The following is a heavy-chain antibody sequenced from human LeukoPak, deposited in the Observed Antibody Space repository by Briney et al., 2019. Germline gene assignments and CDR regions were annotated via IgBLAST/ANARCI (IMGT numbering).Heavy chain of an antibody. J-gene: IGHJ4*02. CDR3: AAEGSLYYYDF. D-gene: IGHD2-8*01. Sequence: GGSLTLSCAASGFIFHDYSMHWIRQAPGTGPEWVAVISYDGSNAYYEDSVKGRFTISRDNSKYTVDLQMNSLRPEDTAVYYCAAEGSLYYYDFWGKGTLVTVSS. V-gene: IGHV3-30*03. CDR2: ISYDGSNA. CDR1: GFIFHDYS.